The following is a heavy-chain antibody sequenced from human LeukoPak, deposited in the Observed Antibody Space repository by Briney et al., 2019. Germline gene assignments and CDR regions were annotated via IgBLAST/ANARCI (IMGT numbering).Heavy chain of an antibody. CDR3: AKDNRYCSSTSCYDDAFDI. CDR1: GFTFSSYA. CDR2: ISGSGGST. Sequence: AGGSLRLSCAASGFTFSSYAMSWVRQAPGKGLEWVSAISGSGGSTYYADSVKGRFTISRDNSKNTLYLQMNSLRAEDTAVYCCAKDNRYCSSTSCYDDAFDIWGQGTMVTVSS. D-gene: IGHD2-2*01. V-gene: IGHV3-23*01. J-gene: IGHJ3*02.